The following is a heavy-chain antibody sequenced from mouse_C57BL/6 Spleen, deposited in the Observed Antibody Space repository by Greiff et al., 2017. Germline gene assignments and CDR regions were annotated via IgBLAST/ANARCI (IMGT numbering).Heavy chain of an antibody. D-gene: IGHD2-5*01. CDR1: GFTFSDYG. Sequence: EVKLVESGGGLVKPGGSLKLSCAASGFTFSDYGMHWVRQAPEKGLEWVAYISSGSSTIYYADTVKGRFTISRDNAKNTLFLQMTSLSSEDTAMYYCARRSNWAMDYWGQGTSVTVSS. J-gene: IGHJ4*01. CDR2: ISSGSSTI. V-gene: IGHV5-17*01. CDR3: ARRSNWAMDY.